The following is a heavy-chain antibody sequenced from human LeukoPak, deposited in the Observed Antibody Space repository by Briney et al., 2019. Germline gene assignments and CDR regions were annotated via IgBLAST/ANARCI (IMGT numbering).Heavy chain of an antibody. CDR2: MNPNSGNT. CDR1: GYTFTSYD. V-gene: IGHV1-8*01. CDR3: ARGKRSSSRGYNWFDP. Sequence: ASVKVSCKASGYTFTSYDINWVRQATGQGLEWMGWMNPNSGNTGYAQKFQGRVTMTRNTSISTAYMELSSLRSEGTAVYYCARGKRSSSRGYNWFDPWGQGTLVTVSS. J-gene: IGHJ5*02. D-gene: IGHD6-13*01.